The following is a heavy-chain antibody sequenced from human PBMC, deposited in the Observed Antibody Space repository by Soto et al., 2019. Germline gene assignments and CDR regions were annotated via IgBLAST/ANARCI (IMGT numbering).Heavy chain of an antibody. CDR3: TVAAGTFYYGMDV. D-gene: IGHD6-13*01. J-gene: IGHJ6*02. CDR1: GFTFSSYW. V-gene: IGHV3-15*01. CDR2: IKSKTDGGTT. Sequence: GGSLRLSCAASGFTFSSYWMSWVRQAPGKGLEWVGRIKSKTDGGTTDYAAPVKGRFTISRDDSKNTLYLQMNSLKTEDTAVYYCTVAAGTFYYGMDVWGQGTTVTVSS.